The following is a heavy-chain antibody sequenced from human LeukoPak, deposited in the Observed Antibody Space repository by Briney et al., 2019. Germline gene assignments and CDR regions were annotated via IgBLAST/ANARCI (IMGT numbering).Heavy chain of an antibody. CDR2: IWSGGNYA. J-gene: IGHJ4*02. CDR1: GYTFSWHA. D-gene: IGHD4-17*01. CDR3: ARDGHNIGPYGFDY. Sequence: PGGSLRLSCAASGYTFSWHAVHWVRQAPGKGLEWVAQIWSGGNYAYYGDSVKGRFIISRDDSKNTAYLQMNSVRVDDTAVYFCARDGHNIGPYGFDYWGQGTLVTVSS. V-gene: IGHV3-33*01.